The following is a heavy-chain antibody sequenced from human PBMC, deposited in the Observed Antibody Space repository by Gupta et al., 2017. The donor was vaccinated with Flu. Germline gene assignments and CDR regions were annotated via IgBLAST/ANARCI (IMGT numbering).Heavy chain of an antibody. Sequence: QAPGKGLEWVSAISGSGGSTYYGDSVKGRFTISRDNSKNTLYQQMNSLRAEDTAVYYCAKDLFSDYGGNSGYWGQGTLVTVSS. D-gene: IGHD4-17*01. J-gene: IGHJ4*02. CDR3: AKDLFSDYGGNSGY. V-gene: IGHV3-23*01. CDR2: ISGSGGST.